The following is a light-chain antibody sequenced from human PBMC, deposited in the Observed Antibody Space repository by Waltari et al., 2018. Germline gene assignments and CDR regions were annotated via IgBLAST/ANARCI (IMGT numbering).Light chain of an antibody. V-gene: IGLV2-23*02. Sequence: QSALTQPASVSGTPGQSITISCTGTTSDVGNYDLVSWYQQHPGKAPKLLICEVNKRPSGVSSRFSGSKSGNTASLTISGLQAEDEADFYCCSYAGLGTYVFGSGTKVTVL. CDR1: TSDVGNYDL. CDR2: EVN. CDR3: CSYAGLGTYV. J-gene: IGLJ1*01.